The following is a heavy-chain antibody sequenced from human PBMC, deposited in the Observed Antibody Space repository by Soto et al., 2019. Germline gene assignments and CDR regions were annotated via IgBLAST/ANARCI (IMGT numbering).Heavy chain of an antibody. Sequence: SETRSRTWPVSGGSISRYYWSGIRQPPGKGLEWIGYIYYSGSTSYNPSLKRRVTISVDTSKNQFSLKLSSVTAADTAVYYCATVGERFDPWGQGTLGTVSS. CDR1: GGSISRYY. V-gene: IGHV4-59*01. CDR2: IYYSGST. CDR3: ATVGERFDP. D-gene: IGHD1-26*01. J-gene: IGHJ5*02.